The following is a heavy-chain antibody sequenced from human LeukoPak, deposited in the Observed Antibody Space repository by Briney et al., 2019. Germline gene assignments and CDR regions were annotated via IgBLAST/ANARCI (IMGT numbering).Heavy chain of an antibody. CDR2: IYYNGAT. V-gene: IGHV4-39*07. CDR3: AVGTNRGYYYDSSGYPFDY. J-gene: IGHJ4*02. CDR1: GGSVSSSSYY. Sequence: SETLSLTCTVSGGSVSSSSYYWGWIRQPPGKALEWIGTIYYNGATRYNPSLNSRATISVDTSRNQFSLKLNSMTAADTAVYYCAVGTNRGYYYDSSGYPFDYWGQGTLVTVSS. D-gene: IGHD3-22*01.